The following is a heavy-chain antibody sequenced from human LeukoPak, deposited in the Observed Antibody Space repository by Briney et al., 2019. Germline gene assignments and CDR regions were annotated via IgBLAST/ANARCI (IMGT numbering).Heavy chain of an antibody. J-gene: IGHJ6*02. D-gene: IGHD6-13*01. CDR2: ISSSSSYI. Sequence: GGSLRLACAASGFTFSSDSMNWVRQAPGKWLEWVSSISSSSSYIYYADSVQGRFTISRDNAKNSLYLQMNSLRAEDTAVYYCARDRGEQQLIYGMDVWGQGTTVTVSS. CDR1: GFTFSSDS. CDR3: ARDRGEQQLIYGMDV. V-gene: IGHV3-21*04.